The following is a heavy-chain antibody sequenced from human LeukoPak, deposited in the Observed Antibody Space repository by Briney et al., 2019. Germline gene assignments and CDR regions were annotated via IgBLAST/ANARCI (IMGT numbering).Heavy chain of an antibody. V-gene: IGHV3-7*03. CDR3: ARDGFGTGSN. D-gene: IGHD3-16*01. J-gene: IGHJ4*02. CDR2: IKQDGSEK. CDR1: GLTFSNYW. Sequence: PGGCLRLSCAASGLTFSNYWMDWVRKAPGKGLEWVANIKQDGSEKNYVDSVKGRFIISRDNAKNSLYLQMNTLRADDTAVYYCARDGFGTGSNWGQGTLVTVSS.